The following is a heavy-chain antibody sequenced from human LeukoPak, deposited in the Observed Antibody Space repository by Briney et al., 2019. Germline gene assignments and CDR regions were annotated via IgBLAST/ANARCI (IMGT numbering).Heavy chain of an antibody. CDR2: SSVSGGAT. V-gene: IGHV3-23*01. J-gene: IGHJ4*02. D-gene: IGHD6-19*01. CDR1: GFTFSIND. CDR3: AKGGWLEY. Sequence: GESLRFSCAASGFTFSINDMSWVRQAPGRGLEWVSVSSVSGGATYYADSVKGRFTISRDNSKNTLYLQMNSLRAEDTAVYYCAKGGWLEYWGQGTLVTVSS.